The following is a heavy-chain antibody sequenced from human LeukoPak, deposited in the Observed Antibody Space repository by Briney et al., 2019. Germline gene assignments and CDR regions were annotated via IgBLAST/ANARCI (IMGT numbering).Heavy chain of an antibody. J-gene: IGHJ4*02. CDR3: ARASVVGATMDY. D-gene: IGHD1-26*01. Sequence: PGGSLRLSCAASGFTFSSYSMNWVRQAPGKGLEGLSYISSSSSTIYYADSVKGRFTISRDNAKNSLYLQMNSLRAEDTAVYYCARASVVGATMDYWGQGTMVTVSS. V-gene: IGHV3-48*01. CDR2: ISSSSSTI. CDR1: GFTFSSYS.